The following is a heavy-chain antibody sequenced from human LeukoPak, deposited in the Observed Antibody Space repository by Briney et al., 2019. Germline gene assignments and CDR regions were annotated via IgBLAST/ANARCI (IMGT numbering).Heavy chain of an antibody. CDR2: IDCGDSET. V-gene: IGHV5-51*01. CDR3: ARLGEYCSSTSCYDGNYYFDY. Sequence: GESLKISCKGFGYTFTNYWIGWVRQMPGKGLEWMGIIDCGDSETRYSPSFQGQVTISVVQSIRTVYLQWNSLKASDTAMYYCARLGEYCSSTSCYDGNYYFDYWGQGTLVTVSS. CDR1: GYTFTNYW. J-gene: IGHJ4*02. D-gene: IGHD2-2*01.